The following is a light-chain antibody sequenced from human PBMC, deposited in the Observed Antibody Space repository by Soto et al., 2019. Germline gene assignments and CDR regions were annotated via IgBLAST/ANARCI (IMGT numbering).Light chain of an antibody. CDR3: CSYAGSYTYV. Sequence: QSALTQPRSVSGSPGQSVTISCTGTSSDVGGYNYVSWYQQHPGKAPKLMIYDVSKRPSGVPDRFSGSKSGNTASLTTSGLQAEDDADYYCCSYAGSYTYVFGTGTQVTVL. CDR1: SSDVGGYNY. J-gene: IGLJ1*01. V-gene: IGLV2-11*01. CDR2: DVS.